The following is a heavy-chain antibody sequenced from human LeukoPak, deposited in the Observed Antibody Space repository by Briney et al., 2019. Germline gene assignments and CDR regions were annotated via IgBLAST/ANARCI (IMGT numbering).Heavy chain of an antibody. D-gene: IGHD2-15*01. V-gene: IGHV1-2*02. Sequence: ASVKVSCKASGYTFTSYYMHWVRQAPGQGLEWMGWINPNSGGTNYAQKFQGRVTMTRDTSISTAYMELSRLRSDDTAVYYCARSLEDHRPDFDYWGQGTLVTVSS. CDR1: GYTFTSYY. CDR3: ARSLEDHRPDFDY. CDR2: INPNSGGT. J-gene: IGHJ4*02.